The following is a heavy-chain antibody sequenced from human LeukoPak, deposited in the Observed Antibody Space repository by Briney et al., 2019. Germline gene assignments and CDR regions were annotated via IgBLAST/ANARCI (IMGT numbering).Heavy chain of an antibody. CDR1: GGSFSAYY. D-gene: IGHD3-16*02. Sequence: SETRSLTCAVYGGSFSAYYWNWIRQPPGKGLEWIGEINHSGSTNYNPSLKSRVTISVDTSMNQFSLRLTSLTAADTAVYYCARGSLKTNWFDPWGQETLVTFSS. V-gene: IGHV4-34*01. CDR2: INHSGST. J-gene: IGHJ5*02. CDR3: ARGSLKTNWFDP.